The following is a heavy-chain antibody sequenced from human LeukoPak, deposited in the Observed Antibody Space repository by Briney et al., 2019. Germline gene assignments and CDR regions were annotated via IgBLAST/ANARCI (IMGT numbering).Heavy chain of an antibody. D-gene: IGHD2/OR15-2a*01. V-gene: IGHV4-59*01. CDR3: ARGKKYPGVFDY. Sequence: PSETLSLTCSVSFGSIRDYYWSWIRQPPGKGLEWIGYIYNSGTTSYNPSLKGQVTISADTSKNQFSLKLSSVTAADTAVYYCARGKKYPGVFDYWGQGTLVTVSS. CDR1: FGSIRDYY. J-gene: IGHJ4*02. CDR2: IYNSGTT.